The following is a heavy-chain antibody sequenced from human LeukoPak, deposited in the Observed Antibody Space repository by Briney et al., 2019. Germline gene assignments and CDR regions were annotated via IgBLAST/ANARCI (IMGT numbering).Heavy chain of an antibody. V-gene: IGHV4-59*01. J-gene: IGHJ4*02. CDR3: ARLRGIGNFDY. CDR1: GGSIGSYY. D-gene: IGHD3-16*01. CDR2: IYYSGST. Sequence: PSETLSLTCTVSGGSIGSYYWSWIRQPPGKGLEWIGYIYYSGSTNHKPSLKSRVTISVDTSKNQFSLKLTSVTAADTAVYYCARLRGIGNFDYWGQGTLVTVSS.